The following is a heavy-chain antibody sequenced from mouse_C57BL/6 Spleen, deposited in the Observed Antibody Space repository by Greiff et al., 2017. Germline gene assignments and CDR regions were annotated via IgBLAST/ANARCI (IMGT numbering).Heavy chain of an antibody. CDR2: IHPNSGST. J-gene: IGHJ4*01. Sequence: QVHVKQPGAELVKPGASVKLSCTASGYTFTSYWMHWVKQRPGQGLEWIGMIHPNSGSTNYNEKFKSKATLTVDKSSSTAYMQLSSLTSEDSAVYYCARSRGSSGSYAMDDWGQGTSVTVSS. V-gene: IGHV1-64*01. D-gene: IGHD3-2*02. CDR1: GYTFTSYW. CDR3: ARSRGSSGSYAMDD.